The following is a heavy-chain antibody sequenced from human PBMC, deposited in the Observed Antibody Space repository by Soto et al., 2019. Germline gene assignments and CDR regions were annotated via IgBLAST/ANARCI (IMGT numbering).Heavy chain of an antibody. CDR1: GFIFSSCG. CDR3: VRDLLRLGGHFHX. CDR2: ICYDGSNT. D-gene: IGHD2-15*01. J-gene: IGHJ4*02. Sequence: GGSLRLSCAASGFIFSSCGMHWVRQAPGKGLEWVSHICYDGSNTYYADSVKGRFTISRDNSRKTLYLQMNSLRAEDTAVYHCVRDLLRLGGHFHXWGQGTPVTVSX. V-gene: IGHV3-33*01.